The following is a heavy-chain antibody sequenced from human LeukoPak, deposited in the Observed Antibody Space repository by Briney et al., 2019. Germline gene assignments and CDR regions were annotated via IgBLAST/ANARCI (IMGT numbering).Heavy chain of an antibody. J-gene: IGHJ5*02. CDR3: ARHNSGTPYWFDP. Sequence: GASVKVSCKASGYTFTSYAMNWVRQAPGQGLEWMGWINTNTGNPTYAQGFTGRFVFSLDTSVSTAYLQWSSLKASDTAMYYCARHNSGTPYWFDPWGQGTLVTVSS. CDR1: GYTFTSYA. V-gene: IGHV7-4-1*02. CDR2: INTNTGNP. D-gene: IGHD3-10*01.